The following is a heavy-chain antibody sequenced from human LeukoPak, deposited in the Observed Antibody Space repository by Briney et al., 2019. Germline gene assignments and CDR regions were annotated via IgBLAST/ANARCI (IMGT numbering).Heavy chain of an antibody. Sequence: GGSLRLSCAASGFTFSSYSMNWVRQAPGKGLEWVSSISSSSSYIYYADSVKGRFTISRDNAKNSLYLQMNSLRAEDTAVYYRARARGYSYGFDYWGQGTLVTVSS. CDR3: ARARGYSYGFDY. J-gene: IGHJ4*02. D-gene: IGHD5-18*01. CDR2: ISSSSSYI. CDR1: GFTFSSYS. V-gene: IGHV3-21*01.